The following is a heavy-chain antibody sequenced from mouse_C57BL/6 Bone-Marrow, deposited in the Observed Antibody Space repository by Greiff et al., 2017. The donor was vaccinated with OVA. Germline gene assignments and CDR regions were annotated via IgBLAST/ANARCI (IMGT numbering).Heavy chain of an antibody. V-gene: IGHV1-50*01. J-gene: IGHJ3*01. D-gene: IGHD2-3*01. CDR2: IDPSDSYT. CDR3: ARSIGYDGPYVGFAY. CDR1: GYTFTSYW. Sequence: QVQLQQPGAELVKPGASVKLSCKASGYTFTSYWMQWVKQRPGQGLEWIGEIDPSDSYTNNNQKFKGKATLTVDTSSSTAYMQLSSLTSEDSAVYDCARSIGYDGPYVGFAYWGQGTLVTVSA.